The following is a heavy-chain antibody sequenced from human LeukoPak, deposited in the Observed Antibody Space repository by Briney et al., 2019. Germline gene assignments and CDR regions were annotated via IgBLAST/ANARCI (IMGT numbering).Heavy chain of an antibody. J-gene: IGHJ6*03. CDR2: IYTSGST. V-gene: IGHV4-4*07. Sequence: SETLSLTCTVSGGSISSYYWSWIRQPAGKGLEWIGRIYTSGSTNYNPSLKSRVTMSVDTSKNQFSLKLSSVTVAGTAVYYCARVGGSSSGGPRYYYYMDVWGKGTTVTVSS. CDR1: GGSISSYY. CDR3: ARVGGSSSGGPRYYYYMDV. D-gene: IGHD6-6*01.